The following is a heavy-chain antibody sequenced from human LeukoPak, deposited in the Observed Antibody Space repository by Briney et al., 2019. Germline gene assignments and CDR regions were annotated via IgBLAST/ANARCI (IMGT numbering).Heavy chain of an antibody. CDR3: AKSIEYCGADCYGYFDL. V-gene: IGHV1-2*06. J-gene: IGHJ2*01. CDR1: GYTFTGYY. D-gene: IGHD2-21*02. CDR2: INPNSGAT. Sequence: GASVKVSCKPSGYTFTGYYMHWVRQAPGQGFEWMGRINPNSGATNYAQKFQGRVTMTRDTSISTAYMELTTLRSDDTAVYYCAKSIEYCGADCYGYFDLWGRGTLVTVSS.